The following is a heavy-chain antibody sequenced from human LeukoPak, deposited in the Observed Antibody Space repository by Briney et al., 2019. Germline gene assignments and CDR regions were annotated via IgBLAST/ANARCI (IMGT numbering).Heavy chain of an antibody. V-gene: IGHV4-61*02. CDR2: IYPSGNT. CDR3: ARQSTSSGGIAVAGPFDY. J-gene: IGHJ4*02. CDR1: GGSITSGSYY. D-gene: IGHD6-19*01. Sequence: SETLSLTCTVSGGSITSGSYYWGWIRQPAGKGLEWIGRIYPSGNTNYNPSLKSRVTISLDTSKNQFSLKLNSVTAADTAVYYCARQSTSSGGIAVAGPFDYWGQGTLVTVSS.